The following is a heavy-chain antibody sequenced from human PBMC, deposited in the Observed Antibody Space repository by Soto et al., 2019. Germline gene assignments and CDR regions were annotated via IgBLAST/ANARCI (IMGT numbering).Heavy chain of an antibody. CDR1: DESVTSPGNY. J-gene: IGHJ1*01. CDR2: ISSGGSP. D-gene: IGHD2-15*01. V-gene: IGHV4-31*11. Sequence: VQLQESGPGLVKPSQTLSLTCAVSDESVTSPGNYWNWIRQRPDTGLEWIGYISSGGSPFYNPSLQSRVSLALDTSNSLISLTLNSVTAADTAVYYCSLNHCAGGGCYDRDYWGQGTRGTVSS. CDR3: SLNHCAGGGCYDRDY.